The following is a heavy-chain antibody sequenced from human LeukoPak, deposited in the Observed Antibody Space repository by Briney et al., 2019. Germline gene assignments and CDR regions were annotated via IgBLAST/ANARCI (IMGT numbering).Heavy chain of an antibody. Sequence: ASVRVSCKTSGYTFRDYEINWVRQAPGLGLEWVAWIHANSGKAGSAQKFQGRVTLTRDTSAETAFMELSGLTSDDSATYFCARGHYGGNRYFDNWGQGTLVTVSS. D-gene: IGHD4-23*01. CDR3: ARGHYGGNRYFDN. CDR2: IHANSGKA. V-gene: IGHV1-8*01. CDR1: GYTFRDYE. J-gene: IGHJ4*02.